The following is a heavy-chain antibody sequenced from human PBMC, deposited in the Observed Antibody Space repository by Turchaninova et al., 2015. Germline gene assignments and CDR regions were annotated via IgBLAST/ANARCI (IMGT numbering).Heavy chain of an antibody. V-gene: IGHV4-39*01. CDR2: SYYSGST. CDR3: ARLANGDAFDI. J-gene: IGHJ3*02. Sequence: QLQLPESGPGLVKPSETLSLSCPVTGGSISSSSYYWGWIRQPPGKGLEWIGSSYYSGSTYYNPSLKSRVTISVDTSKNQFSLKLSSVTAADTAVYYCARLANGDAFDIWGQGTMVTVSS. CDR1: GGSISSSSYY.